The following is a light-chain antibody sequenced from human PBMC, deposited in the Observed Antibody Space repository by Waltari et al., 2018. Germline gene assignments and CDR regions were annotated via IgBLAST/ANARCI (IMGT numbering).Light chain of an antibody. CDR2: GAS. CDR1: QSVGSN. Sequence: IVLTQSPATLSVSPGERATLSCTASQSVGSNLAWYQQRRGQAPRRLIYGASTRASRIPARFSGSGSGTDFTLTISSMQSEDFAVYYCLQYDNWPSYTFGPGTKLEI. CDR3: LQYDNWPSYT. J-gene: IGKJ2*01. V-gene: IGKV3-15*01.